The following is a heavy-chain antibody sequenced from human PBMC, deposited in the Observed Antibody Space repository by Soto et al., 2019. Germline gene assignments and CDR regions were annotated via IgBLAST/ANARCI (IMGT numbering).Heavy chain of an antibody. D-gene: IGHD3-22*01. J-gene: IGHJ4*02. CDR2: ISYDGSNK. Sequence: QVQLVESGGGVVQPGRSLRLSCAASGFTFSSYGMHWVRQAPGKGLEWVAVISYDGSNKYYADSVKGRFTISRDNSKNTLYLQMNRLRAEDTAVYYCAKDGGGAYYYDSSGYYYPPGGYWGQGTLVTVSS. CDR1: GFTFSSYG. CDR3: AKDGGGAYYYDSSGYYYPPGGY. V-gene: IGHV3-30*18.